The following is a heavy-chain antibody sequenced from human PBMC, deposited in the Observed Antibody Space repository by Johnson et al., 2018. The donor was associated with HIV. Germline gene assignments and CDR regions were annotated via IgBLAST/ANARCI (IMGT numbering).Heavy chain of an antibody. CDR3: ANTPPWELGKQDAFDI. V-gene: IGHV3-23*04. CDR2: FSGSGSTT. D-gene: IGHD3-10*01. Sequence: VESGGGLVQPGGSLRLSCAASGFTVSSNYMSWVRQAPGKGLEWVSTFSGSGSTTYYADSVKDRFTISRDNSNNTLYLQMNSLRAEDTAIYYCANTPPWELGKQDAFDIWGRGTMVTVSS. CDR1: GFTVSSNY. J-gene: IGHJ3*02.